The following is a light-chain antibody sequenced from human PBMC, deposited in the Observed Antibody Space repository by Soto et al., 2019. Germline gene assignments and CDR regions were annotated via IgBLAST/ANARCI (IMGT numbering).Light chain of an antibody. CDR2: EVR. CDR1: SSDVGGYNY. V-gene: IGLV2-8*01. J-gene: IGLJ2*01. Sequence: QSALTQPPSASGSPGQSVTISCTGTSSDVGGYNYVSWYQQYPGKAPKLMIYEVRKGPSGVPDRFSGSKSGNTASLTVSGLQAEDEADYYCSSYAGSNTFIFGGG. CDR3: SSYAGSNTFI.